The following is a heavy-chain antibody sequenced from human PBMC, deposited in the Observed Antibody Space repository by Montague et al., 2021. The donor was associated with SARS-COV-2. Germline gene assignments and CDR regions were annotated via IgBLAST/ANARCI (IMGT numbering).Heavy chain of an antibody. CDR1: GASISSGDYY. D-gene: IGHD3-10*01. V-gene: IGHV4-61*10. CDR2: MYYSGST. CDR3: ARDDIVLQGVTKGMDV. Sequence: SETLSLTCTVSGASISSGDYYWSWIRQPAGKGLEWIGNMYYSGSTYYNPSLKSRVTISIDTSKNQFSLKLSSVTAADTAVYYCARDDIVLQGVTKGMDVWGQGTTVTVSS. J-gene: IGHJ6*02.